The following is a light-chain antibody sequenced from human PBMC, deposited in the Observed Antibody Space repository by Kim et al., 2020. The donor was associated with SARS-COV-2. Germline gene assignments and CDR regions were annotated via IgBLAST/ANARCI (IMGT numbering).Light chain of an antibody. CDR2: AAS. CDR1: QNISSY. CDR3: QQSYSTPRT. Sequence: DIQMTQSPSSLSASVGDRVTITCRASQNISSYLNWYQQKPGKAPKLLIYAASSLQSGVPSKFSGSGSATDFTLTISSLQPEDFATYYCQQSYSTPRTFGQGTKLEI. J-gene: IGKJ2*01. V-gene: IGKV1-39*01.